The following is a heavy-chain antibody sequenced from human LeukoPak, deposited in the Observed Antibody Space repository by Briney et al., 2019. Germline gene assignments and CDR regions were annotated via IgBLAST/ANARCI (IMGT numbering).Heavy chain of an antibody. CDR2: IYTSGST. J-gene: IGHJ4*02. Sequence: SETLSLTCTVSGGSISSGSYYWSWIRQPAGKGLEWIGRIYTSGSTNYNPSLKSRVTISVDTSKNQFSLKLSSVTAAGTAVYYCARGGAFDYWGQGTLVTVSS. V-gene: IGHV4-61*02. CDR1: GGSISSGSYY. CDR3: ARGGAFDY.